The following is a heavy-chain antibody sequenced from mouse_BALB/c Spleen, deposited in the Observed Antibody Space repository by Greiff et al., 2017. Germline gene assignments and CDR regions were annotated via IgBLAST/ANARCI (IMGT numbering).Heavy chain of an antibody. CDR2: INPSSGYT. D-gene: IGHD2-14*01. Sequence: VKLQESGAELARPGASVKMSCKASGYTFTSYTMHWVKQRPGQGLEWIGYINPSSGYTNYNQKFKDKATLTADKSSSTAYMQLSSLTSEDSAVYYCAREGYRYAMDYWGQGTSVTVSS. CDR3: AREGYRYAMDY. CDR1: GYTFTSYT. J-gene: IGHJ4*01. V-gene: IGHV1-4*01.